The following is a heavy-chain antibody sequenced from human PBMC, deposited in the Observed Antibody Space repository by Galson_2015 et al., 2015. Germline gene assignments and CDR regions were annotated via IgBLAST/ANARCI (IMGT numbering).Heavy chain of an antibody. CDR1: GFTFSNYG. CDR2: ISYDGSNK. CDR3: AKGPNSSGWYYLDY. D-gene: IGHD6-19*01. Sequence: SLRLSCAASGFTFSNYGMHWVRQAPGKGLEWVAVISYDGSNKYYADSVKGRFTISRDNSKNTLYLQMNSLRAEDTAVYYCAKGPNSSGWYYLDYWGQGTLVTVSS. J-gene: IGHJ4*02. V-gene: IGHV3-30*18.